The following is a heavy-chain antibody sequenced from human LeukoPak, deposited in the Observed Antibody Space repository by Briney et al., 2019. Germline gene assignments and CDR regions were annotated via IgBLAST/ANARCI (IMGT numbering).Heavy chain of an antibody. V-gene: IGHV1-18*01. Sequence: PRASVKVSCKASGYTFRSYGISWVRQAPGQGLEWMGWISGYNGNTNYAQKFQGRVTMTTDTSTSTAYMELRSLRSADTAVYYCARSDRSDFYFDYWGQGTLVTVSS. D-gene: IGHD1-14*01. CDR1: GYTFRSYG. CDR2: ISGYNGNT. CDR3: ARSDRSDFYFDY. J-gene: IGHJ4*02.